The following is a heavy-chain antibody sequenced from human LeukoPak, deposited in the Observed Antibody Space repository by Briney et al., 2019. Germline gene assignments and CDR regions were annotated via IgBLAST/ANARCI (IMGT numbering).Heavy chain of an antibody. CDR2: FYPEDGET. CDR3: ATDAILAQYSSGWSEGFQH. J-gene: IGHJ1*01. Sequence: ASVKVSCKVSGYTLTELSMHWVRQAPGKGLEWMGGFYPEDGETIYAQKLQGRVTMTEDTSTDTAYMELSSLRSEDTAVYYCATDAILAQYSSGWSEGFQHWGQGTLVTVSS. D-gene: IGHD6-19*01. CDR1: GYTLTELS. V-gene: IGHV1-24*01.